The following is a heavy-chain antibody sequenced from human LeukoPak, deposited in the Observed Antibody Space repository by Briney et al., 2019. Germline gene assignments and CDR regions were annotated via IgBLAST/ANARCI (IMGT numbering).Heavy chain of an antibody. Sequence: PSETLSLTCTVSGGSISSSSYYWGWIRQPPGKGPEWIGSIYYSGSTYYNPSLKSRVTISVDTSKNQFSLKLSSVTAADTAVYYCARHGSYYTTWGQGTLVTVSS. J-gene: IGHJ5*02. D-gene: IGHD1-26*01. CDR3: ARHGSYYTT. V-gene: IGHV4-39*01. CDR2: IYYSGST. CDR1: GGSISSSSYY.